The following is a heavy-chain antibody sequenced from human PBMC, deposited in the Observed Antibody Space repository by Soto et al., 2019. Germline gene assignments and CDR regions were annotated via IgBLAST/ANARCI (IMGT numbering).Heavy chain of an antibody. Sequence: QVQLVPSGAEVKKPGSSVKVSCKPSGGSFSIYTFNWVRQAPGQGLEWMGGIIPIFGTATYAQKFQGRVTITAEDATSTAYMEVRALRSEDTAVYFCARGVSGSYSSPLDRWGQGTLVTVSS. CDR1: GGSFSIYT. CDR2: IIPIFGTA. J-gene: IGHJ5*02. D-gene: IGHD3-10*01. CDR3: ARGVSGSYSSPLDR. V-gene: IGHV1-69*01.